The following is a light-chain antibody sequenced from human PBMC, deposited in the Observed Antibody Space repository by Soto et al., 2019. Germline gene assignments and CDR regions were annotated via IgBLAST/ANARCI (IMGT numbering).Light chain of an antibody. J-gene: IGKJ5*01. V-gene: IGKV1-39*01. Sequence: VHMTQSPSSLPASLGDRVTIPXRASWGISHYFNWYHQQRGXAPKXXXAHXSSLQRGGPSRLSGSGSETDFTLTISSLQPKHIAKYYFQQYENLTSTFGQGTRLDIK. CDR2: HXS. CDR3: QQYENLTST. CDR1: WGISHY.